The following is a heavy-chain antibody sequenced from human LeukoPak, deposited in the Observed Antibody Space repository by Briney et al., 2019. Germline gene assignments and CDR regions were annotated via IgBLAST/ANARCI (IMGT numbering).Heavy chain of an antibody. CDR2: IDGSGDTI. Sequence: GGSLRLSRAASGFTFSDYSMNWVRQAPGKELEWVSYIDGSGDTIYYADSVKGRFTISRDNAKNSLDLQMNSLRDEDTAVYYCSRRFDCWGQGTLVTVSS. V-gene: IGHV3-48*02. CDR1: GFTFSDYS. J-gene: IGHJ4*02. CDR3: SRRFDC.